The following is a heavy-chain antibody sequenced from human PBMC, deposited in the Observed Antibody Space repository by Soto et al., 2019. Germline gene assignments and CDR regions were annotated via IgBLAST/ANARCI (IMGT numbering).Heavy chain of an antibody. J-gene: IGHJ5*02. Sequence: PSETLSLTCTVSGGSISSYYWSWIRQPPGKGLEWIGYIYYSGSTNYNPSLKSRVTISVDTSKNQFSLKLSSVTAADTAVYYCARGVVPAARMNWFDPWGQGTLVTVSS. D-gene: IGHD2-2*01. V-gene: IGHV4-59*01. CDR3: ARGVVPAARMNWFDP. CDR2: IYYSGST. CDR1: GGSISSYY.